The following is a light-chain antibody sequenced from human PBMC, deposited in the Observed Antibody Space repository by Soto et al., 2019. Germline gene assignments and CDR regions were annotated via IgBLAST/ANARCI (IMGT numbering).Light chain of an antibody. Sequence: QSALTQPASVSGSPGQSITISCTGTSSDVGDTNYVSWYQQHPGKAPKLMIYDVTHRPSGISNRFSGSKSGSTASLTISGLQAEDEADYYCSSSTSSSTLYVFGTGTKLTVL. CDR3: SSSTSSSTLYV. CDR2: DVT. J-gene: IGLJ1*01. CDR1: SSDVGDTNY. V-gene: IGLV2-14*03.